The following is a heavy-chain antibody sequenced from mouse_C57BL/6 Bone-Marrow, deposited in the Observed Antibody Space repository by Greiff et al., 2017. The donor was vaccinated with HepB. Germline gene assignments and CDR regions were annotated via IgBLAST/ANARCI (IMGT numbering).Heavy chain of an antibody. CDR3: ARTTVVAFDY. CDR1: GYTFTDYY. Sequence: VHLVESGAELVRPGASVKLSCKASGYTFTDYYINWVKQRPGQGLEWIARIYPGSGNTYYNEKFKGKATLTAEKSSSTAYMQLSSLTSEDSAVYFCARTTVVAFDYWGQGTTLTVSS. V-gene: IGHV1-76*01. J-gene: IGHJ2*01. D-gene: IGHD1-1*01. CDR2: IYPGSGNT.